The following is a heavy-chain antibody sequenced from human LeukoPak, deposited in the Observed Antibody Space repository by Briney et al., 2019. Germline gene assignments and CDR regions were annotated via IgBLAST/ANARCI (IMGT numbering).Heavy chain of an antibody. D-gene: IGHD1-26*01. J-gene: IGHJ4*02. V-gene: IGHV3-21*01. CDR1: GFILISYT. Sequence: GGSLRLSCAASGFILISYTMNWVRQAPGKGLEWVSSISSSTSYIYYAESVKGRFTISRDDAKNSLYLQMNSLRAEDTAVYYCARHSPFTFSGSYLLYWGQGTLVTVSS. CDR2: ISSSTSYI. CDR3: ARHSPFTFSGSYLLY.